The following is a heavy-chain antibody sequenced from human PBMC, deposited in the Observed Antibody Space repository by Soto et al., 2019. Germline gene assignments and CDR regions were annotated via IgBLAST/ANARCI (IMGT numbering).Heavy chain of an antibody. Sequence: QLVESGGGLIQPGGSLRLSCAASGFTVSSNFMTWVRQAPGKGLEWVSVIYTGGSTYYTDSVKGRFTISRDNSKNTLYLQMNSLRAEATALYYCARGGPAYWFDPWGQGTLVTASS. CDR1: GFTVSSNF. V-gene: IGHV3-53*01. CDR2: IYTGGST. J-gene: IGHJ5*02. D-gene: IGHD2-2*01. CDR3: ARGGPAYWFDP.